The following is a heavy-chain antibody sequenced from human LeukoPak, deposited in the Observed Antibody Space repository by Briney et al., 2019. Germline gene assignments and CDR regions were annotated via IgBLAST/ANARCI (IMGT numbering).Heavy chain of an antibody. V-gene: IGHV1-18*01. Sequence: ASVKVSCKASGYTFTTHGIAWVRQAPGQGLEWMGWTSAHNGNTNCAQSLQGRVTMTTDTSTNTAYMELRSLRSDDTAVYYCARDGYFDLWGRGTLVTVSS. CDR1: GYTFTTHG. CDR3: ARDGYFDL. J-gene: IGHJ2*01. CDR2: TSAHNGNT.